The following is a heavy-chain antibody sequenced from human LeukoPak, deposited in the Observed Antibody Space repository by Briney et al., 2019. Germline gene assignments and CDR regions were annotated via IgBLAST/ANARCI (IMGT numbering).Heavy chain of an antibody. Sequence: GGSLRLSCAASGFTFSSYSVNWVRQAPGKGLEWVSSISSSSSYIYYADSVKGRFTISRDNAKNSLYLQMNSLRAEDTAVYYCARYDLVGSGSYNYWGQGTLVTVSS. D-gene: IGHD3-10*01. CDR2: ISSSSSYI. V-gene: IGHV3-21*01. CDR1: GFTFSSYS. CDR3: ARYDLVGSGSYNY. J-gene: IGHJ4*02.